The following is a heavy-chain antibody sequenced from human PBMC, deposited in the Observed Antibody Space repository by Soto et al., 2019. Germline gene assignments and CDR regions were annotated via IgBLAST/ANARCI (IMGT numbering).Heavy chain of an antibody. CDR2: MNPNSGNT. CDR3: ARGPAVLLWFGELLDYYYYYYMDV. D-gene: IGHD3-10*01. J-gene: IGHJ6*03. Sequence: ASVKVSCKASGYTFTSYDINWVRQATGQGLEWMGWMNPNSGNTGYAQKFQGRVTMTRNTSISTAYMELRSLRSDDTAVYYCARGPAVLLWFGELLDYYYYYYMDVWGKGTTVTVSS. V-gene: IGHV1-8*01. CDR1: GYTFTSYD.